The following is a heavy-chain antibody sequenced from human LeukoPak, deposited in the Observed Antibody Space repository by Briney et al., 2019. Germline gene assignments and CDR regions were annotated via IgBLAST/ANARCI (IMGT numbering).Heavy chain of an antibody. Sequence: GSLRLSCAASGFTVSSNYMSWVRQPPGKGLEWIGYICYSGSTNYNPSLKSRVTISVDTSKNQFSLKLSSVTAADTAVYYCARDRQAWADCSSTSCYWGGGNWFDPWGQGTLVTVSS. CDR2: ICYSGST. D-gene: IGHD2-2*01. V-gene: IGHV4-59*02. J-gene: IGHJ5*02. CDR3: ARDRQAWADCSSTSCYWGGGNWFDP. CDR1: GFTVSSNY.